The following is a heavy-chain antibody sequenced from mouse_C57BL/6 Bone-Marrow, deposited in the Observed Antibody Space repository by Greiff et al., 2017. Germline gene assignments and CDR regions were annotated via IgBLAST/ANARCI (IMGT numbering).Heavy chain of an antibody. CDR2: ISYDGSN. V-gene: IGHV3-6*01. J-gene: IGHJ2*01. CDR3: AREEAFYYFDY. Sequence: ESGPGLVKPSQSLSLTCSVTGYSITSGYYWNWIRQFPGNKLEWMGYISYDGSNNYNPSLKNRISITRDTSKNQFFLKLNSVTTEDTATYYCAREEAFYYFDYWGQGTTLTVSS. CDR1: GYSITSGYY.